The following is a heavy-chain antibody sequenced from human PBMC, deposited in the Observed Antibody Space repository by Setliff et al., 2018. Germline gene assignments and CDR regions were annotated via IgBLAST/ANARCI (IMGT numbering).Heavy chain of an antibody. CDR3: ARDRSSTAPDAFDI. CDR2: INTNTGNP. D-gene: IGHD2-2*01. CDR1: GYTFTSYA. J-gene: IGHJ3*02. Sequence: ASVKVSCKASGYTFTSYAMNWVRQAPGQVLEWMGWINTNTGNPTYAQGSTGRFVFSLDTSVSTAYLQISSLKAEDTAVYYCARDRSSTAPDAFDIWGQGTMVTVSS. V-gene: IGHV7-4-1*02.